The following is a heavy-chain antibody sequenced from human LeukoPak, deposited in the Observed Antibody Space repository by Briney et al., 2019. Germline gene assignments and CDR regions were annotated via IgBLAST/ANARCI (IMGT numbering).Heavy chain of an antibody. V-gene: IGHV3-23*01. CDR3: GRDWKLDY. D-gene: IGHD1-1*01. J-gene: IGHJ4*02. CDR2: IGDTDAAG. CDR1: GFTFKNYA. Sequence: GGSLRLSCAASGFTFKNYAMSWVRQAPGKGLEWVSAIGDTDAAGKYARSVKGRFTISRDNSRNTLYLHLNSLRVEDTAIYYCGRDWKLDYWGQGTLVTVSS.